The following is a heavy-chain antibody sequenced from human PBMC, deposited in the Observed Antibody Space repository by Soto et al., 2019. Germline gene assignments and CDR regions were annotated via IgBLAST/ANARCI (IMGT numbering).Heavy chain of an antibody. CDR2: ISYSGNT. D-gene: IGHD2-8*01. V-gene: IGHV4-59*01. J-gene: IGHJ4*02. Sequence: KPSETLSLTCTVSGGSISNFYWSWIRQPPGKGLEWIGYISYSGNTNYNPSLKSRVSISVDTSKNQLSLNLTSVTAADTAVYYCARAPMVLSRSYFDSWGQGTPVTGSS. CDR1: GGSISNFY. CDR3: ARAPMVLSRSYFDS.